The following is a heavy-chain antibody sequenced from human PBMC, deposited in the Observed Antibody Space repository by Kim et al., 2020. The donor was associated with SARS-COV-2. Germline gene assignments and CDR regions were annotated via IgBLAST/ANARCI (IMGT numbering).Heavy chain of an antibody. D-gene: IGHD3-10*01. Sequence: GGSLRFSCAASGFTFSSYSMKWVRQAPGKGLEWVSSISSSSSYIYYVDSVKGRFTISRDNAKNSLYLQMNSLRAEDTAVYYCVRDPGALWDRGVFCYYYYGMDVWGQGTTVTVSS. CDR3: VRDPGALWDRGVFCYYYYGMDV. V-gene: IGHV3-21*01. CDR2: ISSSSSYI. CDR1: GFTFSSYS. J-gene: IGHJ6*02.